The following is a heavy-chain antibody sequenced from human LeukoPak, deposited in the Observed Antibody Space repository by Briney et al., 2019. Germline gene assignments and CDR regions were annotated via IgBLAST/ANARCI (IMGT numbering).Heavy chain of an antibody. V-gene: IGHV1-2*02. CDR1: GYTLTVYY. CDR3: AREGGGDCYDCPFDY. D-gene: IGHD2-21*02. Sequence: ASVKVSCKASGYTLTVYYMHWVRQAPGQGLEWMGWINPYSGGTNLAQNFQGRVTLTRDTSLNTAYMEMTSLTTDDTAVYYCAREGGGDCYDCPFDYWGQGTLVTVSS. CDR2: INPYSGGT. J-gene: IGHJ4*02.